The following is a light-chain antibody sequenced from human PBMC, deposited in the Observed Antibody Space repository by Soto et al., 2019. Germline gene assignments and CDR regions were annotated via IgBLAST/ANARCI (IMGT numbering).Light chain of an antibody. V-gene: IGLV4-69*01. J-gene: IGLJ2*01. Sequence: QAVVTQSPSASASLGASVKLTCTLSSGHSNYAIAWHQQQPGKGPRYLMKVNSEGSHSKGDGIPDRFSGSSSGTERYLTISSLQSEDEADYYCQTWGTGFHVLFGGGTKLIVL. CDR3: QTWGTGFHVL. CDR2: VNSEGSH. CDR1: SGHSNYA.